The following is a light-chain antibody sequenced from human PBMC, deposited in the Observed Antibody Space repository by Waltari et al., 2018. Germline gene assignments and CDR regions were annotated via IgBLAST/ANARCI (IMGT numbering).Light chain of an antibody. V-gene: IGKV1-33*01. CDR3: QQYDNLPLL. CDR2: DAS. J-gene: IGKJ2*01. CDR1: QDISNN. Sequence: DIQMTQSPSSLSASVGDRVTITCQASQDISNNLIWYQQKPGKAPKLLIYDASNLETGVPSRFIGSGSGTHFTITISSLQPEDIATYYCQQYDNLPLLFGQGTKLDIK.